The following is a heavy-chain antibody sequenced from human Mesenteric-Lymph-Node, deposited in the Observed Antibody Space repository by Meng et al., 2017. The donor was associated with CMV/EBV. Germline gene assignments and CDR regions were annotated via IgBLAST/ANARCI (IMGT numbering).Heavy chain of an antibody. J-gene: IGHJ4*02. CDR1: IASISSRY. CDR3: ATDARGDALPHY. Sequence: SETLSPTCTVSIASISSRYLTWIRQLPGKGLEWIGYTSRTGSTHYNPPLKTRLTIALDTPNNQFSLKLSSVTAAASAIYYCATDARGDALPHYWGQGTLVTVSS. CDR2: TSRTGST. V-gene: IGHV4-59*11. D-gene: IGHD3-16*01.